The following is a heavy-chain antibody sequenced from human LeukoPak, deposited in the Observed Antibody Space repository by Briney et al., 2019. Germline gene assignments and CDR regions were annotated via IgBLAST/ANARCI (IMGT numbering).Heavy chain of an antibody. J-gene: IGHJ4*02. Sequence: GESLKISFKGSGYSFTSYWIGWVRQMPGKGLEWMGIIYPGDSDTRYSLSFQGQVTISADKSISTAYLQWSSLKASDTAMYYCATSGYCSGGSCYPGLDYWGQGTLVTVSS. V-gene: IGHV5-51*01. CDR2: IYPGDSDT. D-gene: IGHD2-15*01. CDR3: ATSGYCSGGSCYPGLDY. CDR1: GYSFTSYW.